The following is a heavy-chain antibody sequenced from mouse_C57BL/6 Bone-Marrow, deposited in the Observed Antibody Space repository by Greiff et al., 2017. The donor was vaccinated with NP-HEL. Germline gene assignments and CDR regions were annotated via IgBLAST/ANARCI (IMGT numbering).Heavy chain of an antibody. J-gene: IGHJ3*01. Sequence: DVKLVESGGDLVKPGGSLKLSCAASGFTFSSYGMSWVRQTPDKRLEWVATISSGGSYTYYPDSVKGRFTISRDNAKNTLYLQMSSLKSEDTAMYYCAGPYDYDVAWFDYWGQGTLVTVSA. CDR1: GFTFSSYG. CDR2: ISSGGSYT. D-gene: IGHD2-4*01. CDR3: AGPYDYDVAWFDY. V-gene: IGHV5-6*02.